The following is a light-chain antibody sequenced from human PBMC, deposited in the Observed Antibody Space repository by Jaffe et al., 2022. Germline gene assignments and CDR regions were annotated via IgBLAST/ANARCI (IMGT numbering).Light chain of an antibody. V-gene: IGLV1-40*01. J-gene: IGLJ2*01. Sequence: QSVLTQPPSVSGAPGQRVTISCTGSSSNIGAHYDVHWYQQLPGTAPKLLIYANSNRPSGVPDRFSGSKSGTSAFLAITGLQAEDEADYYCQSYDTSLSNSVFGGGTKLTVL. CDR1: SSNIGAHYD. CDR2: ANS. CDR3: QSYDTSLSNSV.